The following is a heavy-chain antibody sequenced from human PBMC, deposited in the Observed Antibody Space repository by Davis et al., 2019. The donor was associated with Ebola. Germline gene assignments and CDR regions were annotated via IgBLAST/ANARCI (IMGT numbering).Heavy chain of an antibody. V-gene: IGHV1-2*02. D-gene: IGHD6-19*01. CDR1: GYTFTGYY. CDR3: ARERNGWYLGLDY. CDR2: INPNSGGT. J-gene: IGHJ4*02. Sequence: ASVKVSCKASGYTFTGYYMHWVRQAPGQGLEWMGWINPNSGGTNYAQKLQGRVTMTTDTSTSTAYMELRSLRSDDTAVYYCARERNGWYLGLDYWGQGTLVTVSS.